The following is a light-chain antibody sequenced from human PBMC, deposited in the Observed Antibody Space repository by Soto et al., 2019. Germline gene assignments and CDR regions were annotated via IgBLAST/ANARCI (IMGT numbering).Light chain of an antibody. V-gene: IGLV2-14*03. CDR1: SSDVGYYNS. CDR3: SSYPSSETHVL. CDR2: DVS. J-gene: IGLJ2*01. Sequence: QSALTQPASVSGSPGQSITISCTGTSSDVGYYNSVSWYQRHPGKVPKLIIYDVSSRPSGVSNRFSGFKSGNTASLTISGLQAADEADYYCSSYPSSETHVLFGGGTQLTVL.